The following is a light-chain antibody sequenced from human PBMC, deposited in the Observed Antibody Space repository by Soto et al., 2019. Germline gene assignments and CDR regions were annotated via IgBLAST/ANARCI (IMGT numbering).Light chain of an antibody. CDR2: GAS. J-gene: IGKJ4*01. CDR1: QSISTT. V-gene: IGKV3-15*01. Sequence: EIVLTQSPATLSLSPGERATLSFRTSQSISTTLAWYQQKPGQAPRLLIYGASTRATGVPARFSGSGSGTEFTLTIDSLQSEDFAVYYCQQYNRWVTFGGGTKVDIK. CDR3: QQYNRWVT.